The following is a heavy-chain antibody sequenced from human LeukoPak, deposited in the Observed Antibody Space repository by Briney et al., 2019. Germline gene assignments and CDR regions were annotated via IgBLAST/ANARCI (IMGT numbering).Heavy chain of an antibody. Sequence: SETLSLTCAVYGGSFSGYYWSWIRQPPGKGLEWIGEINHSGSTNYNPSLKSRVTISVDTSKNQFSLKLSSVTAADTAVYYCARRKVTTDLDYWGQGTLVTVSS. D-gene: IGHD4-17*01. CDR2: INHSGST. CDR3: ARRKVTTDLDY. V-gene: IGHV4-34*01. J-gene: IGHJ4*02. CDR1: GGSFSGYY.